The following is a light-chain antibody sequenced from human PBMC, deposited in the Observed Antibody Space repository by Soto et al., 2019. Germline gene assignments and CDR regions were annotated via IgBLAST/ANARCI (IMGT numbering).Light chain of an antibody. CDR3: SSYTTGSLVV. CDR2: KVS. Sequence: QSALTQAASVSGSPGQSITISCTGTSSDVGAYDYVTWYQQHPGKAPKVMIYKVSNRPSGVSNRFSGSKSGNTASLTISGLQAEDEADYYCSSYTTGSLVVFGGWTKLTVL. CDR1: SSDVGAYDY. J-gene: IGLJ2*01. V-gene: IGLV2-14*01.